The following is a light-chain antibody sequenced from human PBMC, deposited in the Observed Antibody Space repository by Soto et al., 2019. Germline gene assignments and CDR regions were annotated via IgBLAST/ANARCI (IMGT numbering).Light chain of an antibody. V-gene: IGKV1-5*01. Sequence: DIQMTQSPSTLSASVGDRVTITCRASQSITICLAWYQQKPGKAPKLLIFDASNLESGVPSRFSGSGSGTEFTLTISSLQPDDFATYYCQHYNSFSWTFGQGTKVEIK. CDR3: QHYNSFSWT. J-gene: IGKJ1*01. CDR1: QSITIC. CDR2: DAS.